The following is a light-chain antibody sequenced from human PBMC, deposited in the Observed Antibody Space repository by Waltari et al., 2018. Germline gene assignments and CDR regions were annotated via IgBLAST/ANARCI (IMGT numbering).Light chain of an antibody. CDR1: PSLLSSNGYTY. V-gene: IGKV2-28*01. J-gene: IGKJ4*01. CDR2: LVS. Sequence: IVMTQSPFSLPVTPGEPASIPCRSSPSLLSSNGYTYLDWDLQKPGQPPQLLIYLVSNRASGVPDRFSGSGSGTDFTLKISRVEAEDVGVYYCMQALEAPLTFGGGTKVEIK. CDR3: MQALEAPLT.